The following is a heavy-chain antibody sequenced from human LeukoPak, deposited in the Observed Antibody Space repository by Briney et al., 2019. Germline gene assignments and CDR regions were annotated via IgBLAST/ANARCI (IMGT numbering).Heavy chain of an antibody. CDR2: IYPGDSDT. J-gene: IGHJ5*02. Sequence: GASLQISCKGSGYIFTSYWIGWVRQMPGKGLEWMGIIYPGDSDTRYSPSFQGQVTISADKSISTAYLQWSSLKASDTAMYYCARHDYGDQGWFDPWGQGTLVTVSS. V-gene: IGHV5-51*01. CDR3: ARHDYGDQGWFDP. CDR1: GYIFTSYW. D-gene: IGHD4-17*01.